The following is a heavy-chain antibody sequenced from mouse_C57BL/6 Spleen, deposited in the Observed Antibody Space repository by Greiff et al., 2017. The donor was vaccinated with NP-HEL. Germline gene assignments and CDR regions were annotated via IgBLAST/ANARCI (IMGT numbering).Heavy chain of an antibody. Sequence: VQLQQSGAELVKPGASVKISCKASGYAFSSYWMNWVKQRPGKGLEWIGQIYPGDGDTNYNGKFKGKATLTADKSSSTAYLQLSSLTSEESAVYCWARPIYYGSSLDYWGQGTTLTVSS. D-gene: IGHD1-1*01. V-gene: IGHV1-80*01. CDR2: IYPGDGDT. CDR3: ARPIYYGSSLDY. CDR1: GYAFSSYW. J-gene: IGHJ2*01.